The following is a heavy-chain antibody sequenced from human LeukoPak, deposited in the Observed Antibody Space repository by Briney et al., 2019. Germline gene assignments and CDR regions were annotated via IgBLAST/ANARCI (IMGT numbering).Heavy chain of an antibody. J-gene: IGHJ4*02. V-gene: IGHV3-30*02. D-gene: IGHD1-26*01. CDR3: AKDRRVGATYFDY. CDR1: GFTFSSYG. CDR2: IRYDGSNK. Sequence: GGSLRLPCAASGFTFSSYGMHWVRQAPGKGLEWVAFIRYDGSNKYYADSVKGRFTISRDNSENTLYLQMNSLRAEDTAVYYCAKDRRVGATYFDYWGQGTLVTVSS.